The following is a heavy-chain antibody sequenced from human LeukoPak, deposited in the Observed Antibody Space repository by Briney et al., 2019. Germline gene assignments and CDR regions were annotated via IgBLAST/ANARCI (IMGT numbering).Heavy chain of an antibody. V-gene: IGHV3-30*19. Sequence: PGGSLRLSCAASGFTFSSYGMHWVRQAPGKGLEWVAVIWYDGSNKYYADSVKGRFTISRDNSKNTLYLQMNSLRAEDTAVYYCARDRVVVTAIHGAFDIWGQGTMVTVSS. D-gene: IGHD2-21*02. CDR1: GFTFSSYG. J-gene: IGHJ3*02. CDR2: IWYDGSNK. CDR3: ARDRVVVTAIHGAFDI.